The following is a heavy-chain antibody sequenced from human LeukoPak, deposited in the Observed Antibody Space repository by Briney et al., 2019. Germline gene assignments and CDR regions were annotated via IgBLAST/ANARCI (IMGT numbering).Heavy chain of an antibody. Sequence: SETLSLTCTVSGGSISSSSWRWMRQSPGKGLESIGYISNNGKAKYKSSFEGRVTMSVDTSKSQFSLNLSSVTAADTAVYYCARRVGSAKFRNLLHYYMDVWGKGTTVIVS. CDR2: ISNNGKA. D-gene: IGHD2-15*01. CDR1: GGSISSSS. J-gene: IGHJ6*03. V-gene: IGHV4-4*09. CDR3: ARRVGSAKFRNLLHYYMDV.